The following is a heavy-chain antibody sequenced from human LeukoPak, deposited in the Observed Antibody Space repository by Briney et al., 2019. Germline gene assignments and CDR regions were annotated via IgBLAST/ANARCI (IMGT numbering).Heavy chain of an antibody. V-gene: IGHV3-74*01. D-gene: IGHD5-18*01. CDR3: ARDAVDTANAV. CDR2: INSDGSIT. CDR1: GFTFTTYW. J-gene: IGHJ6*02. Sequence: PGGSLRLSCAASGFTFTTYWMHWVRQAPGKGLVWVSHINSDGSITSYADSVKGRFTISRDKAKNTLYLQMNSLRAEDTAVYYCARDAVDTANAVWGQGTTVTVSS.